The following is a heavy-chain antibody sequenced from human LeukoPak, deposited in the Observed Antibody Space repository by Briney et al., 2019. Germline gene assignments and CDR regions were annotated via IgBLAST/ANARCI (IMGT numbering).Heavy chain of an antibody. Sequence: GGSLRLSCAASGFTFSSYSMNWVRQVPGKGLEWVSYISSSSSTIYYADFVKGRFTISRDNAKNSLYLQMNSLRAEDTAVYYCAREFTMVRGVIRNWGQGTLVTVSS. CDR1: GFTFSSYS. CDR2: ISSSSSTI. D-gene: IGHD3-10*01. CDR3: AREFTMVRGVIRN. V-gene: IGHV3-48*01. J-gene: IGHJ4*02.